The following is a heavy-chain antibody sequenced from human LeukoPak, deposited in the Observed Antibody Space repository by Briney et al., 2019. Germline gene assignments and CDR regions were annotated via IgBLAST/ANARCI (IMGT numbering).Heavy chain of an antibody. Sequence: GGSLRLSCAASGFTFSSYAMHWVRQAPGKGLEWVAVISYDGSNKYYADSVKGRFTISRDNSKNTLYLQMNSLRAEDTAVYYCASQDYGDYVGLPCRYWGQGTLVTVSS. V-gene: IGHV3-30-3*01. CDR1: GFTFSSYA. D-gene: IGHD4-17*01. J-gene: IGHJ4*02. CDR3: ASQDYGDYVGLPCRY. CDR2: ISYDGSNK.